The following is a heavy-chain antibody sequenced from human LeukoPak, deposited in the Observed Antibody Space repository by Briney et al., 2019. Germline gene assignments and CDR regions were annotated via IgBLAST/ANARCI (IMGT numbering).Heavy chain of an antibody. J-gene: IGHJ4*02. CDR1: GGSISSYY. CDR2: IYTSGST. D-gene: IGHD2-15*01. V-gene: IGHV4-4*07. Sequence: SETLSLTCTVSGGSISSYYWSWIRQPAGKGLEWIGRIYTSGSTNYNPSLKSRVTMSVDTSKNQFSLKLSSVTAADTAVYYCASDSTDLVVAAGGYYFDYWGQGTLVTVSS. CDR3: ASDSTDLVVAAGGYYFDY.